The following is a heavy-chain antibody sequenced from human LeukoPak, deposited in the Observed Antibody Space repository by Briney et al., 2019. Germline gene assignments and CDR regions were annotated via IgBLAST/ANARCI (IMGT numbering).Heavy chain of an antibody. CDR2: IYYSGST. V-gene: IGHV4-39*07. D-gene: IGHD3-22*01. CDR3: ARTFPRYYYDSSGYYIDY. CDR1: GDSISSYY. J-gene: IGHJ4*02. Sequence: SETLSPTCTVSGDSISSYYWGWIRQPPGKGLEWIGSIYYSGSTYYNPSLKSRVTISVDTSKNQFSLKLSSVTAADTAVYYCARTFPRYYYDSSGYYIDYWGQGTLVTVSS.